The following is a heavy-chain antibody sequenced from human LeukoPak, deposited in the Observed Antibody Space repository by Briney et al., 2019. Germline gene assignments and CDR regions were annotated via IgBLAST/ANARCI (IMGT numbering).Heavy chain of an antibody. Sequence: SETLSLTCTVSGGSICSYYWSWIRQPPGKGLEWIGYIYYSGSTNYNPSLKSRVTISVDTSKNQFSLKLSSVTAADTAVYYCARGQPEEQWLVVGNWFDPWGQGTLVTVSS. CDR3: ARGQPEEQWLVVGNWFDP. CDR2: IYYSGST. D-gene: IGHD6-19*01. J-gene: IGHJ5*02. CDR1: GGSICSYY. V-gene: IGHV4-59*01.